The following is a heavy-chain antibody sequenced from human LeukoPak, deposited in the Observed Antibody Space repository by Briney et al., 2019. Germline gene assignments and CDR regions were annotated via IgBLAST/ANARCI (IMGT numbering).Heavy chain of an antibody. CDR2: NSGSRGSI. J-gene: IGHJ4*02. D-gene: IGHD6-19*01. Sequence: GGSLRLSCAASGLTFSSYAMSWVRQAPGKGLEWVSANSGSRGSIYYADSVKGRFTISRDNSKNTLYLQMNSLRAEDTAVYYCAKRESSGWYSDWGQGTLVTVSS. CDR3: AKRESSGWYSD. V-gene: IGHV3-23*01. CDR1: GLTFSSYA.